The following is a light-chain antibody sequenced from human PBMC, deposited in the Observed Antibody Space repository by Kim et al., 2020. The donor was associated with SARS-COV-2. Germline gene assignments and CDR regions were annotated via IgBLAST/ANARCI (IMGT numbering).Light chain of an antibody. CDR2: AAS. Sequence: ASVGDTVTIPCLASQGINSNFAWFPQTPGRVPKRLIYAASSLQSGVPSRFSGSGSGTDFPLTLSSLQPEDFATYYCLQHNSYPLTFGGGTKVDIK. V-gene: IGKV1-17*03. J-gene: IGKJ4*01. CDR3: LQHNSYPLT. CDR1: QGINSN.